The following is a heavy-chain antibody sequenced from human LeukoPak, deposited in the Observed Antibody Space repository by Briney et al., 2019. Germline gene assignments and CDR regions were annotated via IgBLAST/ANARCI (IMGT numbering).Heavy chain of an antibody. CDR2: IYHTGHT. Sequence: TLSLTCTVSGFTISSGGFYWSWIRQHPGKGLEWIGYIYHTGHTYYNPSPKRRVTISVDTSENHFSLKMNSVTAADTAVYYCARGCSAGTPHNWFDPWAQGTWSPFSS. V-gene: IGHV4-31*03. CDR1: GFTISSGGFY. D-gene: IGHD6-13*01. CDR3: ARGCSAGTPHNWFDP. J-gene: IGHJ5*02.